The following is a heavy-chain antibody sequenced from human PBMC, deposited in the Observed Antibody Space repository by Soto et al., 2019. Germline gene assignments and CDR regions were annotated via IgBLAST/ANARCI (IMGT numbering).Heavy chain of an antibody. Sequence: PSETLSLTCTVSGGSISSYYWSWIRQPPGKGLEWIGYIYYSGSTNYNPSLKSRVTISVDTSKNQFSLKLSSVTAADTAVYYCARPTGVTTAFGASDIWGQGTMVTVSS. D-gene: IGHD4-17*01. J-gene: IGHJ3*02. V-gene: IGHV4-59*08. CDR3: ARPTGVTTAFGASDI. CDR1: GGSISSYY. CDR2: IYYSGST.